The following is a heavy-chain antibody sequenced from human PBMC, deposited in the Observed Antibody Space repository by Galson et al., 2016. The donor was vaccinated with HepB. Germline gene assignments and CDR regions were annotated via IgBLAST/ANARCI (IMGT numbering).Heavy chain of an antibody. CDR2: INPKSDET. CDR1: GYTFTDYF. Sequence: CKASGYTFTDYFIHWVSQAPGQGLEWMGYINPKSDETRSAPSFQGRVTITRDTSISTVYMELSRMDSDDTAIYYCERDLGHLIQKKKEWAKHCDYCGHGTMVTFSS. D-gene: IGHD1-26*01. V-gene: IGHV1-2*02. J-gene: IGHJ4*01. CDR3: ERDLGHLIQKKKEWAKHCDY.